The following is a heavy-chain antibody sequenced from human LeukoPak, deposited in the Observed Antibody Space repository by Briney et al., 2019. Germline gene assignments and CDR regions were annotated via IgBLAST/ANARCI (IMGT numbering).Heavy chain of an antibody. CDR3: AKDRGSGWPQFDY. J-gene: IGHJ4*02. D-gene: IGHD6-19*01. V-gene: IGHV3-23*01. CDR1: GFSFGSYA. CDR2: ISGRGGST. Sequence: TGGSLRLSCAASGFSFGSYAMSWVRQAPGKGLEWVSAISGRGGSTYYADPVKGRFTISRDNSKNTLYLQMNSLRAEDTAVYYCAKDRGSGWPQFDYWGQGTLVTVSS.